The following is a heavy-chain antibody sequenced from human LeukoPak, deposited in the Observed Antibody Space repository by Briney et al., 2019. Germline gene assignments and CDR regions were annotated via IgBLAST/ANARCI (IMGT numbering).Heavy chain of an antibody. Sequence: GGSLRLSCAASGFTFNSYAMYWVRQAPGKGLEWVSGTFDSGGSAHYADSVKGRFTISRDNSKNTVYLQMNSLRAEDTAVYYCAKTTTGYSSGRYPGWPADYWGQGALVTVSS. V-gene: IGHV3-23*01. CDR1: GFTFNSYA. J-gene: IGHJ4*02. D-gene: IGHD6-19*01. CDR3: AKTTTGYSSGRYPGWPADY. CDR2: TFDSGGSA.